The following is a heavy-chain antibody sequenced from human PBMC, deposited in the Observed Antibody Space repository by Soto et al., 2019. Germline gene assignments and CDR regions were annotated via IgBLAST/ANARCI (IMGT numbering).Heavy chain of an antibody. V-gene: IGHV3-9*01. CDR1: GFTFDDYA. CDR3: AKDLRNAAAGLEMYYFGMDV. CDR2: ISWNSGSI. D-gene: IGHD6-13*01. J-gene: IGHJ6*02. Sequence: GGSLRLSCAASGFTFDDYAMHWVRQAPGKGLEWVSGISWNSGSIGYADSVKGRFTISRDNAKNSLYLQMNSLRAEDTALYYCAKDLRNAAAGLEMYYFGMDVWGQGTTVTVSS.